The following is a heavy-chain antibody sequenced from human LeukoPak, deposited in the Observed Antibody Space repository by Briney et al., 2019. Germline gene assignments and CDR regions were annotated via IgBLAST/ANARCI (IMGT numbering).Heavy chain of an antibody. V-gene: IGHV4-61*02. CDR3: AGNYYGSGSYYSEDRY. CDR2: IHSSGST. D-gene: IGHD3-10*01. CDR1: GGSISSGSYY. J-gene: IGHJ4*02. Sequence: PSQTLSLTCTVSGGSISSGSYYWSWIRQPAGKGLEWIGRIHSSGSTNYNPSLKSRVTMSVDTSKNQFSLKLSSVTAADTAVYYCAGNYYGSGSYYSEDRYWGQGTLVTVSS.